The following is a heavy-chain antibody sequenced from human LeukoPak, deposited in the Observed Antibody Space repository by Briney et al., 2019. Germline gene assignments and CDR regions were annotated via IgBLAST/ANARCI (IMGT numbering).Heavy chain of an antibody. CDR2: IFYSGST. CDR1: GGSISSYC. J-gene: IGHJ4*02. CDR3: VRSDDFWSGYYGY. Sequence: SETLSLTCTVSGGSISSYCWSWIRPPPGKGLEWIGYIFYSGSTNYNPSLKSRVTISVDTSKNQFSLKLSSVTAADTAVYYCVRSDDFWSGYYGYWGQGTLVTVSS. D-gene: IGHD3-3*01. V-gene: IGHV4-59*01.